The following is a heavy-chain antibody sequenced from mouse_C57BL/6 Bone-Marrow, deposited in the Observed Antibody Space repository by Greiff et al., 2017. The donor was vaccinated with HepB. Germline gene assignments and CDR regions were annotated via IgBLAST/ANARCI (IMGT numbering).Heavy chain of an antibody. CDR1: GFSFNTYA. Sequence: EVQLVESGGGLVQPKGSLKLSCAASGFSFNTYAMNWVRQAPGQGLEWVARIRSKSNNYATYYADSVKDRFTITRDDSESMLYLQMNNLKTEDTAMYYCVRHRGGYWAWFAYWGQGTLVTVSA. D-gene: IGHD2-3*01. J-gene: IGHJ3*01. V-gene: IGHV10-1*01. CDR3: VRHRGGYWAWFAY. CDR2: IRSKSNNYAT.